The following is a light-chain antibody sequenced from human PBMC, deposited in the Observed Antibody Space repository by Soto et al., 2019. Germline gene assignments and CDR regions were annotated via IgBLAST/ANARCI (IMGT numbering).Light chain of an antibody. V-gene: IGLV2-14*01. CDR1: SSDVGGYNY. Sequence: QSALTQPASVSGSPGQSIAISCTGTSSDVGGYNYVSWHLQHPGKAPKLMIYDVSHRPSGVSNRFSGSKSGNTASLTISGLQAEDGADYYCSSYTSSSTLVFGTGTKLTVL. CDR2: DVS. J-gene: IGLJ1*01. CDR3: SSYTSSSTLV.